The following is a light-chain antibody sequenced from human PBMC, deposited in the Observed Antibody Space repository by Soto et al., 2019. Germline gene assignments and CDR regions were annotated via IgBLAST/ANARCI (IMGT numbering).Light chain of an antibody. J-gene: IGLJ2*01. CDR1: SSDVGGYNY. V-gene: IGLV2-14*01. CDR3: SSYTSSSTLVV. Sequence: QSALTQPASVSGSPGQSITISCTGTSSDVGGYNYVSWYQQHPGKAPKLMIYEVSNRPSGVSNRFAGSKSGNKASLTISDHQAEHEADYYCSSYTSSSTLVVFGGGTKLTV. CDR2: EVS.